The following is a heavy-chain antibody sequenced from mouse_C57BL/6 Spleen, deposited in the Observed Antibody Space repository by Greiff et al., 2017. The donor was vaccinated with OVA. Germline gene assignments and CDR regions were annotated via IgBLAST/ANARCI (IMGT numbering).Heavy chain of an antibody. CDR1: GFTFTDYY. CDR2: IRNKANGYTT. V-gene: IGHV7-3*01. J-gene: IGHJ1*03. CDR3: ARYKLGYFDV. Sequence: EVKVVESGGGLVQPGGSLSLSCAASGFTFTDYYMSWVRQPPGKALEWLGFIRNKANGYTTEYSASVKGRFTISRDNSQSILYLQMNALRAEDSATYYCARYKLGYFDVWGTGTTVTVSS.